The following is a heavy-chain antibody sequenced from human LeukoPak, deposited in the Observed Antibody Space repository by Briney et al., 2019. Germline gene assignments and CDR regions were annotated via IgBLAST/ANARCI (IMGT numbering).Heavy chain of an antibody. J-gene: IGHJ3*02. D-gene: IGHD1-26*01. V-gene: IGHV1-18*01. CDR2: ISAYNGNT. CDR1: GYTFTSYG. CDR3: ARVLVGATTASSAFDI. Sequence: EASVKVSCKASGYTFTSYGISWVRQAPGQGLEWMGWISAYNGNTNYAQKLQGRVTMTTDTSTSTAYMELRSLRSDDTAVYYCARVLVGATTASSAFDIWGQGTMVTVSS.